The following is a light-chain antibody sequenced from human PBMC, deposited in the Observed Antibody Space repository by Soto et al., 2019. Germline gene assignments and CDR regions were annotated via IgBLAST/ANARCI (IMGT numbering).Light chain of an antibody. CDR3: QQYNTYSSWT. CDR1: QSISIW. J-gene: IGKJ1*01. CDR2: KAS. Sequence: DIQMTQSPSTLSASVGDRVTITCRASQSISIWLAWYQQKPGNAPKLLIYKASTLESGVPSRFSGSGSGTAFTRTISSLQPDDFATYYCQQYNTYSSWTFGQGTKVEIK. V-gene: IGKV1-5*03.